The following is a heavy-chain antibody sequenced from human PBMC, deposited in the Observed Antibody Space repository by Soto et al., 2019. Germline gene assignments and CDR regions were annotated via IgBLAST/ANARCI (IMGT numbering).Heavy chain of an antibody. CDR2: ISDDGSNK. Sequence: GGSLRLSCAASGFTFSNYGMHWVRQAPGKGLEWVAFISDDGSNKYYADSMKGRFTMSRDNSKSTLYLQMNSLRVEDTAVYYCTKRRNVLRFLEWSSGMDVWGQGTTVTV. J-gene: IGHJ6*02. CDR1: GFTFSNYG. V-gene: IGHV3-30*18. D-gene: IGHD3-3*01. CDR3: TKRRNVLRFLEWSSGMDV.